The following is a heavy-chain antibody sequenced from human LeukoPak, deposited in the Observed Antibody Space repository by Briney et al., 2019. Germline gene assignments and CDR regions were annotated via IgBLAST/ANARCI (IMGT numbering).Heavy chain of an antibody. D-gene: IGHD2-2*01. V-gene: IGHV4-30-4*01. Sequence: SETLSLTCTVSGGSISSGGYYWSWIRQYPGKGLEWIGYIYSSGSTYYKPSLKSRVTMSVDTSKNQFSLRLSSVTAADTAVYYCAREQPEENCSSTTCYYYFDYWGQGTLVTVSS. CDR3: AREQPEENCSSTTCYYYFDY. CDR2: IYSSGST. CDR1: GGSISSGGYY. J-gene: IGHJ4*02.